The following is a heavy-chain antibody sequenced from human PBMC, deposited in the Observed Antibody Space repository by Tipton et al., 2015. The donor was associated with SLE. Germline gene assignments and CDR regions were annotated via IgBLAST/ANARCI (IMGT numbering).Heavy chain of an antibody. J-gene: IGHJ4*02. CDR1: GFTVSSNY. CDR2: IYSGGST. Sequence: SLRLSCAASGFTVSSNYMRWVRQAPGKGLEWVSVIYSGGSTYYADSVKGRFTISRDNSKNTLYLQMNSLRAEDTAVYYCARGPMTTPRGYFDYWGQGTLVTVSS. D-gene: IGHD4-11*01. V-gene: IGHV3-66*01. CDR3: ARGPMTTPRGYFDY.